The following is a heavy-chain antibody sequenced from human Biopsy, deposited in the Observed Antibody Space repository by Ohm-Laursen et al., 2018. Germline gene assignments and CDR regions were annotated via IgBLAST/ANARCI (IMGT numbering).Heavy chain of an antibody. J-gene: IGHJ4*02. CDR2: IFYSANT. Sequence: SQTLSLTCTVSGVSINGGRYYWNWLRHHPGKGLEWIGYIFYSANTYYNPSLKSRVTISVDTSKNQFSLKLSSVTAADTAVYYCARLGSGDYFPTFFDFWGQGALVTVSS. V-gene: IGHV4-31*03. CDR3: ARLGSGDYFPTFFDF. CDR1: GVSINGGRYY. D-gene: IGHD5-12*01.